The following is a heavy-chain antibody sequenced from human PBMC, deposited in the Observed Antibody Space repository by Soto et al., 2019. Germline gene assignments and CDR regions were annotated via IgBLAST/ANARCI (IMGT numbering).Heavy chain of an antibody. V-gene: IGHV1-2*02. Sequence: ASVKVSCKAPGYTSTAYYIQWVRQAPGQGLEWMGWLNPKSGGTKYAQKFQGRVTMTRDTSISTAYMELSRLTSGDTAVYYCATVTYFYDSSDYPPYYYCDCWGQGTPVTVSS. CDR1: GYTSTAYY. D-gene: IGHD3-22*01. CDR2: LNPKSGGT. CDR3: ATVTYFYDSSDYPPYYYCDC. J-gene: IGHJ4*02.